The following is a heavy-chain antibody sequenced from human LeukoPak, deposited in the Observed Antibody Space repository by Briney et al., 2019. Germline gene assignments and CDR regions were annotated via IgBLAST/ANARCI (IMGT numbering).Heavy chain of an antibody. CDR1: GYTFTSYD. J-gene: IGHJ4*02. Sequence: ASVKVSCKASGYTFTSYDINWVRQATGQGLEWMGWISAYNGNTNYAQKLQGRVTMTTDTSTSTAYMELRSLRSDDTAVYYCAREERNYFDYWGQGTLVTVSS. D-gene: IGHD1-1*01. CDR3: AREERNYFDY. V-gene: IGHV1-18*01. CDR2: ISAYNGNT.